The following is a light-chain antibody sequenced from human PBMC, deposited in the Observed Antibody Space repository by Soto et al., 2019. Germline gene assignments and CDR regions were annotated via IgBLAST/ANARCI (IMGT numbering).Light chain of an antibody. Sequence: EIVMTQSPATLSVSPGERATLSCRASQSVNTNVAWYQQRPGQAPSLLIYGASSRATGIPDKFSGSGSGTDFTLTISRLEPEDSAVYYCQQYGSSPRTFGQGTKVDIK. V-gene: IGKV3-20*01. CDR1: QSVNTN. CDR2: GAS. CDR3: QQYGSSPRT. J-gene: IGKJ1*01.